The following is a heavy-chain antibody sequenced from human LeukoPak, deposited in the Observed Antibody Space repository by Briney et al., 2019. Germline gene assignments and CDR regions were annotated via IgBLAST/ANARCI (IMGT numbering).Heavy chain of an antibody. Sequence: ASVKVSCKASGGTFSSYAISWVRQAPGQGLEWMGRIIPILGIANYAQKFQGRVTITADKSTSTAYMELSSLRSEDTAVYYCATSYCGGDCYYFDYWGQGTLVTVSS. V-gene: IGHV1-69*04. D-gene: IGHD2-21*02. CDR2: IIPILGIA. J-gene: IGHJ4*02. CDR1: GGTFSSYA. CDR3: ATSYCGGDCYYFDY.